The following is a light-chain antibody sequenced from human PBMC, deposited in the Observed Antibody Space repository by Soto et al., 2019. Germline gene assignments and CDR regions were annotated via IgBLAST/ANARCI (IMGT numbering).Light chain of an antibody. CDR3: CSDAGRITHG. V-gene: IGLV2-14*01. Sequence: QSVVTQPPSASGTAWQRVTISCTGTSSGGVGYNHVSWYQQHPGNAPKLMIYEVSNRASGFSSRFSASKSGNTASLTISGPQAQDEADYYCCSDAGRITHGCATGTKV. CDR2: EVS. J-gene: IGLJ1*01. CDR1: SSGGVGYNH.